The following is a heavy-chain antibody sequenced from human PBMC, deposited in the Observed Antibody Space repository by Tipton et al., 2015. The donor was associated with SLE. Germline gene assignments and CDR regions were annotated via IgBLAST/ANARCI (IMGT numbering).Heavy chain of an antibody. J-gene: IGHJ6*03. V-gene: IGHV4-59*01. CDR2: IYYSGSA. CDR1: GGSIRPYY. D-gene: IGHD6-6*01. Sequence: TLSLTCSVSGGSIRPYYWSWIRQPPNKGLEWIGFIYYSGSATYDPTLKSRVTISVDTSKNQFSLKLSSVTASDTAVYYCARGYSSSSGSYYYYYYMDVWGKGTTVTVSS. CDR3: ARGYSSSSGSYYYYYYMDV.